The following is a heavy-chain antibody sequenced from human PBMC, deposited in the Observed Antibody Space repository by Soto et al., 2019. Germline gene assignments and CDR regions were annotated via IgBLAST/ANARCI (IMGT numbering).Heavy chain of an antibody. D-gene: IGHD2-21*01. J-gene: IGHJ4*02. CDR3: TSRRDWTAVYPIDY. V-gene: IGHV3-72*01. Sequence: LRLAWRGAGLSFSDHYVDCDQKDPGKGLEWVGRIRNKGNNYATAYTASVKGRFTISRDDSKNTVYLQMNSLKIDDTAVYYCTSRRDWTAVYPIDYSGLGTLVSGSS. CDR1: GLSFSDHY. CDR2: IRNKGNNYAT.